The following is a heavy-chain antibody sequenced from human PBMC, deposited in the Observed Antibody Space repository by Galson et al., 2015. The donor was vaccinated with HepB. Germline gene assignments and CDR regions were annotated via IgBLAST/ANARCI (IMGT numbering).Heavy chain of an antibody. D-gene: IGHD2-15*01. CDR3: ASVLVVANSYAFDL. CDR1: GYSISSGYY. Sequence: ETLSLTCAVSGYSISSGYYWDWIRQPLGKGLEWIGSISHSGSSYYNPSLKRRVTILLYTSKNQFSLKLSSVTAADTAVYSCASVLVVANSYAFDLWGQGTLATVS. V-gene: IGHV4-38-2*01. J-gene: IGHJ3*01. CDR2: ISHSGSS.